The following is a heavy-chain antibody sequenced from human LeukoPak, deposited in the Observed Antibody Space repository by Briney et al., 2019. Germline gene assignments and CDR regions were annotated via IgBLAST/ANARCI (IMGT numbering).Heavy chain of an antibody. CDR2: TYYRSKWYN. Sequence: SQTLSLTCAISGDSVSSSSAAWNWIRQSPSRGLEWLGRTYYRSKWYNDYAPSLKSRITINPDTSKNQFSLQLNSVTPEDTALYYCARGRAAYYAMDVWGQGTTVTVSS. D-gene: IGHD6-25*01. CDR3: ARGRAAYYAMDV. CDR1: GDSVSSSSAA. V-gene: IGHV6-1*01. J-gene: IGHJ6*02.